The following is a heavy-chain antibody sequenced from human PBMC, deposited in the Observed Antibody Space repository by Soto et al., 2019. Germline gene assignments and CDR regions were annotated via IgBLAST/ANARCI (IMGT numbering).Heavy chain of an antibody. V-gene: IGHV1-18*01. CDR2: ISTYNGNT. Sequence: QVQLVQSGAEVKKPGASVKVSCKASGYTFNTYYISWLRQAPGQGLEWIGWISTYNGNTHYVPKFQGRITMTTDTSTNTAYMELRSLRSDDTALYFCARDTSNYFDFWGQATPVTVSS. CDR1: GYTFNTYY. D-gene: IGHD2-2*01. J-gene: IGHJ4*02. CDR3: ARDTSNYFDF.